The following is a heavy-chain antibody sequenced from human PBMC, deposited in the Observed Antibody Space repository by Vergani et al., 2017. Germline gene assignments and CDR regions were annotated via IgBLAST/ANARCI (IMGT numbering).Heavy chain of an antibody. D-gene: IGHD2-21*02. CDR1: GGSFSGYY. V-gene: IGHV4-34*01. CDR3: ARGRGLTPRVGMDV. Sequence: QVQLQQWGAGLLKPSEILSLTCAVYGGSFSGYYWSWIRQPPGKGLEWIGEINHSGSTNYNPSLKSRVTISVDTSKNQFSLKLSSVTAADTAVYYCARGRGLTPRVGMDVWGQGTTVTVSS. CDR2: INHSGST. J-gene: IGHJ6*02.